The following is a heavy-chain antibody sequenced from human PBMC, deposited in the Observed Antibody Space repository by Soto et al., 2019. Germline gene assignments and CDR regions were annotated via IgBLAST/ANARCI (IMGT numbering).Heavy chain of an antibody. V-gene: IGHV1-18*01. CDR3: ARDLAVALIDY. Sequence: QVQLVQSGAEVKKPGASVKVSCKASGYTFTSYGISWVRQAPGQGLEWMGWISAYNGNTKYEQKLQGRVTMTTDTSKSTAHMELRSLRSDDTAVDYCARDLAVALIDYWGQGTLVTVSS. CDR2: ISAYNGNT. D-gene: IGHD6-19*01. J-gene: IGHJ4*02. CDR1: GYTFTSYG.